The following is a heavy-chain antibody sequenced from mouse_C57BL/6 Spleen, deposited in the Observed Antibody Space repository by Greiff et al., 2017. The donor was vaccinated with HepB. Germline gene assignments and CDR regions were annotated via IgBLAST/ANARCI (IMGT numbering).Heavy chain of an antibody. CDR2: INPNNGGT. J-gene: IGHJ3*01. D-gene: IGHD2-2*01. CDR3: AREGYGYDPFAY. CDR1: GYTFTDYN. V-gene: IGHV1-18*01. Sequence: DVQLVESGPELVKPGASVKIPCKASGYTFTDYNMDWVKQSHGKSLEWIGDINPNNGGTIYNQKFKGKATLTVDKSSSTAYMELRSLTSEDTAVYYCAREGYGYDPFAYWGQGTLVTVSA.